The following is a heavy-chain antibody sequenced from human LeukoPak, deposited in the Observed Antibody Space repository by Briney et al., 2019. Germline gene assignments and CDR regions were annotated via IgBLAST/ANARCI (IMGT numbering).Heavy chain of an antibody. V-gene: IGHV1-8*02. CDR1: GYTFTGYY. Sequence: GASVKVSCKASGYTFTGYYMHWVRQAPGQGLEWMGWMNPNSGNTGYAQKFQGRVTMTRNTSISTAYMELSSLRSEDTAVYYCARGDVEWETSTDGYYYYYMDVWGKGTTVTISS. D-gene: IGHD1-26*01. J-gene: IGHJ6*03. CDR2: MNPNSGNT. CDR3: ARGDVEWETSTDGYYYYYMDV.